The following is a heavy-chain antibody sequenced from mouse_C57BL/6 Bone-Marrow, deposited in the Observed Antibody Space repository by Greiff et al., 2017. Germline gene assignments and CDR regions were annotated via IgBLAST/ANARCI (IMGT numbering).Heavy chain of an antibody. D-gene: IGHD1-1*01. Sequence: AASGVDFSRYWMSWVRRAPGKGLEWIGEINPDSSTINYAPSLKDKFIISRDNAKNTLYLQMSKVRSEDTGLYYCARHGYYYGSSPAGFAYWGQGTLVTVSA. V-gene: IGHV4-1*01. CDR1: GVDFSRYW. J-gene: IGHJ3*01. CDR2: INPDSSTI. CDR3: ARHGYYYGSSPAGFAY.